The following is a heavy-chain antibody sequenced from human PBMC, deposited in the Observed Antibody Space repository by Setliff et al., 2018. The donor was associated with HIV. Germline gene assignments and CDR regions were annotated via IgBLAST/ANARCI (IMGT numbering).Heavy chain of an antibody. CDR3: ARHQYYNFWSGFDY. V-gene: IGHV4-38-2*01. Sequence: SETLSLTCAVSGYSISSGYYWDWIRQPPGKGLEWIGSIYYSVTTYYNPSPKSRVTISVDTSKNQFSLKLNSVTAADTAVYYCARHQYYNFWSGFDYWGQGTLVTVSS. J-gene: IGHJ4*02. CDR2: IYYSVTT. D-gene: IGHD3-3*01. CDR1: GYSISSGYY.